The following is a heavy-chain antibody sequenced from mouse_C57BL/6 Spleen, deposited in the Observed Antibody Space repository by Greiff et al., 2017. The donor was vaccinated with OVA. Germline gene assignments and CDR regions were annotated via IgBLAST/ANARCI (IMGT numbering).Heavy chain of an antibody. V-gene: IGHV5-9-1*02. J-gene: IGHJ1*03. D-gene: IGHD2-2*01. CDR2: ISSGGDYI. Sequence: EVKVEESGEGLVKPGGSLKLSCAASGFTFSSYAMSWVRQTPEKRLEWVAYISSGGDYIYYADTVKGRFTISRDNARNTLYLQMSSLKSEDTAMYYCTRSTMVTTGYFDVWGTGTTVTVSS. CDR3: TRSTMVTTGYFDV. CDR1: GFTFSSYA.